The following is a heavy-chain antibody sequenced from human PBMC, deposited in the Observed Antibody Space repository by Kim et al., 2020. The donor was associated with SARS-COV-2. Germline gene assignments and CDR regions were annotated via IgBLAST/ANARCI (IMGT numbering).Heavy chain of an antibody. CDR3: ARGSSGWYSGGMDV. CDR1: GGSISSSSYY. CDR2: IYYSGST. Sequence: SETLSLTCTVSGGSISSSSYYWGWIRQPPGKGLEWIGSIYYSGSTYYNPSLKSRVTISVDTSKNQFSLKLSSVTAADTAVYYCARGSSGWYSGGMDVWGQGTTVTVSS. V-gene: IGHV4-39*07. D-gene: IGHD6-19*01. J-gene: IGHJ6*02.